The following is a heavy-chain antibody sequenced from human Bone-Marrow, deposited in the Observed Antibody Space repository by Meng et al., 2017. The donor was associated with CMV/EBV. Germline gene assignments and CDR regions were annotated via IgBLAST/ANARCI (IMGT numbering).Heavy chain of an antibody. Sequence: GESLKISCAASGFTFSSYGMHWVRQAPGKGLEWVAFIRYDGSNKYYADSVKGRFTISRDNSKNTLYLQMNSLRAEDTAVYYCARDPSLSSFYYYFDLWGQGYLVNVDS. CDR1: GFTFSSYG. V-gene: IGHV3-30*02. J-gene: IGHJ4*02. D-gene: IGHD3-22*01. CDR3: ARDPSLSSFYYYFDL. CDR2: IRYDGSNK.